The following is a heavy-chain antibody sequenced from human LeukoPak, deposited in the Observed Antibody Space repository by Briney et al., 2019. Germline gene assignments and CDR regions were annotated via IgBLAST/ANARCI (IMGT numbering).Heavy chain of an antibody. Sequence: GGSLRLSCAASQFGFSSYWMSWVRQAPGKGLEWVANIKRDGSEKYYVDSVKGRFTISRDNAKNSLYLQMNSLRTEDTAVYYCAHISSSWPDYWGQGTLVTVSS. D-gene: IGHD6-13*01. V-gene: IGHV3-7*05. CDR2: IKRDGSEK. CDR3: AHISSSWPDY. J-gene: IGHJ4*02. CDR1: QFGFSSYW.